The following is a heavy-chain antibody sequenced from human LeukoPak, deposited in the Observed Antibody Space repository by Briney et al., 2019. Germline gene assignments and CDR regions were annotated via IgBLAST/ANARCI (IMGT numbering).Heavy chain of an antibody. J-gene: IGHJ4*02. V-gene: IGHV3-7*01. CDR1: GFTFSSYW. D-gene: IGHD3-10*01. CDR2: IKQDGSEK. CDR3: ARDLWFGELLADY. Sequence: PGGSLRLSCAASGFTFSSYWMSWVCQAPGKGLEWVANIKQDGSEKYYVDSVKGRFTISRDNAKNSLYPQMNSLRAEDTAVYYCARDLWFGELLADYWGQGTLVTVSS.